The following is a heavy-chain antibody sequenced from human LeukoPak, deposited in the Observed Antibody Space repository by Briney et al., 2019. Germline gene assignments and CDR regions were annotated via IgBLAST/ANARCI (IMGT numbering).Heavy chain of an antibody. D-gene: IGHD3-10*01. CDR3: ARPRIWFGEPQSCFVP. CDR1: GGSISSSSYY. Sequence: SETLSLTCTVSGGSISSSSYYWGRSRQPPGKGLEWFGSIYYSGSTYYYPSLESRVIIFVDTSKNQFSLNLSSGTAADTAVYYCARPRIWFGEPQSCFVPCCQGTPVAVAS. J-gene: IGHJ5*02. V-gene: IGHV4-39*01. CDR2: IYYSGST.